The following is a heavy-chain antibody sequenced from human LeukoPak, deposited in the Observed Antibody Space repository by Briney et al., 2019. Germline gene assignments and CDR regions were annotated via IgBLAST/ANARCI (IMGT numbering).Heavy chain of an antibody. CDR3: ARAHLGYCSSTSCYDYYYYYMDV. V-gene: IGHV4-4*07. CDR2: IYTSGST. J-gene: IGHJ6*03. CDR1: GGSISSYY. D-gene: IGHD2-2*01. Sequence: SETLSLTCTVSGGSISSYYWSWIRQPAGKGLEWIGRIYTSGSTNYNPSLKSRVTMSVDTSKNQFSLKLSSVTAADTAAYYCARAHLGYCSSTSCYDYYYYYMDVWGKGTTVTVSS.